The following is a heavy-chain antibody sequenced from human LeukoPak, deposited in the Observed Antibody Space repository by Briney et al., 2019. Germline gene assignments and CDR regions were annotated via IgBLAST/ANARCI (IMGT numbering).Heavy chain of an antibody. D-gene: IGHD2-15*01. J-gene: IGHJ5*02. V-gene: IGHV4-39*01. CDR3: ARPRYCNGGSCYAGEGWFDP. Sequence: SETLSLTCTVSGGSISSSSYYWAWIRQPPGKGLEWIGSIYYSGITSYNPSLNSRVTISVDTSKNQFSLKLSSVTAADTAVYYCARPRYCNGGSCYAGEGWFDPWGQGTLVTVSS. CDR2: IYYSGIT. CDR1: GGSISSSSYY.